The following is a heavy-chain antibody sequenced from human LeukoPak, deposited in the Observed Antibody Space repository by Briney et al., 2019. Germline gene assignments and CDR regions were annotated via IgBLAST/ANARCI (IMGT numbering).Heavy chain of an antibody. D-gene: IGHD3-9*01. J-gene: IGHJ6*03. CDR2: INPNSGGT. Sequence: ASVKVSCKASGYTFTGYYMHLVRQAPGQGLEWMGWINPNSGGTNYAQKFQGRVTMTRDTSISTAYMELSRLRSDDTAVYYCARNDILTGYFSYYYYYYMDVWGKGTTVTVSS. CDR3: ARNDILTGYFSYYYYYYMDV. CDR1: GYTFTGYY. V-gene: IGHV1-2*02.